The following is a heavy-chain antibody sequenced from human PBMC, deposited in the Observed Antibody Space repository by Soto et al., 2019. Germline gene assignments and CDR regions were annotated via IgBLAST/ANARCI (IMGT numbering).Heavy chain of an antibody. V-gene: IGHV3-30-3*01. CDR3: ATDRKYCISTSCYKGVGYYYYYGMAV. J-gene: IGHJ6*02. D-gene: IGHD2-2*02. CDR1: GFTFSSYA. Sequence: QVQLVESGGGVVQPGRSLRLSCAASGFTFSSYAMHWVRQAPGKGLEWVAVISYDGSNKYYADSEKGRFTISRDNSKNTLYLQMNRLRAKDTAVSYCATDRKYCISTSCYKGVGYYYYYGMAVWGRGTTVTVSS. CDR2: ISYDGSNK.